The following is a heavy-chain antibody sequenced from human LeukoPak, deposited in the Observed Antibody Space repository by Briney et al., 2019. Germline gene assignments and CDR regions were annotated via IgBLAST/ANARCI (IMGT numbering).Heavy chain of an antibody. Sequence: GGSLRLSCTASGLSFSSYNMNWVRQAPGKGPEWVAYITANNTTKYYADSVNGRFTISRDNSKNTLYLQMNSLRAEDTAVYYCAKARTDMFSLSWFDYWGQGTLVTVSS. D-gene: IGHD3-10*02. V-gene: IGHV3-48*01. J-gene: IGHJ4*02. CDR1: GLSFSSYN. CDR2: ITANNTTK. CDR3: AKARTDMFSLSWFDY.